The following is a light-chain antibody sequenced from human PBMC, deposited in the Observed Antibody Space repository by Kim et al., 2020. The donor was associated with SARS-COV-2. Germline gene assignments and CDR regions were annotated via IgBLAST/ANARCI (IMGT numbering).Light chain of an antibody. CDR2: GAS. CDR3: QKYNSAPRT. CDR1: QGISEY. V-gene: IGKV1-27*01. J-gene: IGKJ1*01. Sequence: DIQMTQYPSSLSASVGERITITCRASQGISEYLAWYQQRPGKVPKLLIYGASVLQSGAPSRFSGSGSGTVFTLTISRLQPEDVGTYYCQKYNSAPRTFGQGPKVDIK.